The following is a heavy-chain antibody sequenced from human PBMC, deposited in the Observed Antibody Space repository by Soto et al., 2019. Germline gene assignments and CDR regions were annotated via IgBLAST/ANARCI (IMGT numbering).Heavy chain of an antibody. CDR3: AREGRYFDL. Sequence: QVRLQQWGAGRLNPSETLSLTCAVYGGSLSFCYWIWIRQPPGRGLEWIGEINHSGSTNYKPSLNSRVTISVDTSKNQCSLKLSSVTAADTAVYYCAREGRYFDLWGRGTLVTVSS. CDR2: INHSGST. CDR1: GGSLSFCY. V-gene: IGHV4-34*01. J-gene: IGHJ2*01.